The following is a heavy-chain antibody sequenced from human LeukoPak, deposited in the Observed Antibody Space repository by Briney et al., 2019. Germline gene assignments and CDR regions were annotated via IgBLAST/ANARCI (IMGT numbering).Heavy chain of an antibody. J-gene: IGHJ4*02. V-gene: IGHV3-23*01. D-gene: IGHD2-2*01. Sequence: GGSLRLSCAASGFTFNTSGMHWVRHTAGKGLEWVSAINGRGTATHYAAPVKGRFTISRDDSKHTVYLEMNSLNTEDTAVYYCTIDRGSVVVPAGGDYWGQGTLVTVSS. CDR1: GFTFNTSG. CDR3: TIDRGSVVVPAGGDY. CDR2: INGRGTAT.